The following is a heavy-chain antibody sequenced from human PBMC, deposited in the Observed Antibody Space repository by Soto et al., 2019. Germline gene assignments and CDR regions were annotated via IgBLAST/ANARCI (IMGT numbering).Heavy chain of an antibody. CDR2: ISSSGGST. Sequence: GGSLRLSCAASGFTFSSYAMSWVRQAPGKGLEWVSTISSSGGSTHYADSVKGRFTISRDNSKNTLYLQMNSLRAEDTAVYYCAKCYGGKSAHTYTIDPWGQGTLVTVSS. CDR1: GFTFSSYA. V-gene: IGHV3-23*01. D-gene: IGHD2-15*01. J-gene: IGHJ5*02. CDR3: AKCYGGKSAHTYTIDP.